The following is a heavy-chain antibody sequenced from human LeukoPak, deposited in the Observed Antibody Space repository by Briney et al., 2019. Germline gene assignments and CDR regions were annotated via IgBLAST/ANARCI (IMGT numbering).Heavy chain of an antibody. CDR3: ARDYYDSSGLKGSDP. Sequence: ASVKVSRKASGYTFTSYGISWVRQAPGQGLEWMGWISAYNGNTNYAQKLQGRVTMTTDTSTSTAYMELRSLRSDDTAVYYCARDYYDSSGLKGSDPWGQGTLVTVSS. V-gene: IGHV1-18*01. CDR1: GYTFTSYG. D-gene: IGHD3-22*01. J-gene: IGHJ5*02. CDR2: ISAYNGNT.